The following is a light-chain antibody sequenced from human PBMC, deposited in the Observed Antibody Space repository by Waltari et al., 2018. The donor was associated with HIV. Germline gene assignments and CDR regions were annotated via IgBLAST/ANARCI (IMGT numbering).Light chain of an antibody. CDR1: SSDVGGYNY. CDR3: CSYAGSYTVYV. V-gene: IGLV2-11*01. Sequence: QSALTQPRSVSGSPGQSVTISCTGTSSDVGGYNYVSWYQQHPGKAPKLMIYDVSKRASGGPDRFSGSKSGNTASLNISGLQAEDEADYYCCSYAGSYTVYVFGTGTKVTVL. J-gene: IGLJ1*01. CDR2: DVS.